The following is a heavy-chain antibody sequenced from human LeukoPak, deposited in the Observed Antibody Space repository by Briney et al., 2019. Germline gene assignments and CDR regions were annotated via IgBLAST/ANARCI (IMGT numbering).Heavy chain of an antibody. V-gene: IGHV1-69*05. CDR3: ARENEQLGAFDY. D-gene: IGHD6-6*01. Sequence: SVKVSCKASGGTFSSYAISWVRQAPGQGLEWMGGIIPIFGTANYAQKFQGRVTITTDESTSTAYMELSSLRSEDTAVYYCARENEQLGAFDYWGQGTLVTVSS. CDR1: GGTFSSYA. J-gene: IGHJ4*02. CDR2: IIPIFGTA.